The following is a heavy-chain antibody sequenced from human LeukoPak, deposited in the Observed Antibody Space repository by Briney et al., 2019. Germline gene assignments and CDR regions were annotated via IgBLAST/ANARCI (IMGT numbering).Heavy chain of an antibody. V-gene: IGHV3-21*01. CDR2: ISSSSSYI. J-gene: IGHJ4*02. D-gene: IGHD3-10*01. Sequence: GGSLRLSCAASGFTFSSYSMNWVRQAPGKGLEWVSSISSSSSYIYYADSVKGRFTISRDNAKNSLYLQMNSLRAEDTAVYYCARDSRGVRGAPDYWGPGTLVTVSS. CDR1: GFTFSSYS. CDR3: ARDSRGVRGAPDY.